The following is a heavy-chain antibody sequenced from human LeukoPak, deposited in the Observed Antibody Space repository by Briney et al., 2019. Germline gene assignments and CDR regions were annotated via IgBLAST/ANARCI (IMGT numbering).Heavy chain of an antibody. D-gene: IGHD3-10*01. CDR1: GFTFNKNY. CDR2: ISYDGRNK. CDR3: ARDQEYFGSGTYPPDY. V-gene: IGHV3-30*03. Sequence: PGGSLRLSCAASGFTFNKNYMHWVRQAPGKGLEWVAVISYDGRNKYYADSVKGRFTISRDNSKNTLYLQINRLRAEDTAVYYCARDQEYFGSGTYPPDYWGQGTLVTVSS. J-gene: IGHJ4*02.